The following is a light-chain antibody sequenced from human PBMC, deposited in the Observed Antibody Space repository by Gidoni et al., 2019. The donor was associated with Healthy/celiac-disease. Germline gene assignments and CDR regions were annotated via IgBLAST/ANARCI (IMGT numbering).Light chain of an antibody. CDR1: HSVSSSC. V-gene: IGKV3-20*01. J-gene: IGKJ2*03. CDR2: CAS. CDR3: QQYGSSLLYS. Sequence: EIVLTQSPGTLSLTPWERATLSCTASHSVSSSCLAWYHQKPGQAPRLLIYCASSRATGIPDRISGSGSGTDFTLIISRLVPEDFAVYYCQQYGSSLLYSFGQGTKLEIK.